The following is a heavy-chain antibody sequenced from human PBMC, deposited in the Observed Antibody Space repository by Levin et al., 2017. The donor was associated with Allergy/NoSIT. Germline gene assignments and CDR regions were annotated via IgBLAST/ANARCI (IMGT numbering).Heavy chain of an antibody. V-gene: IGHV3-23*01. J-gene: IGHJ4*02. D-gene: IGHD3-10*01. CDR2: ISSSGTNT. CDR3: ATANYYSFDH. CDR1: GFTFSGYA. Sequence: GESLKISCAASGFTFSGYAMGWVRQAPGKGLDWVSLISSSGTNTYYADSVKGRFTISRDISKNTLYLQMNSLRAEDTAVYYCATANYYSFDHWGQGTLVTVSS.